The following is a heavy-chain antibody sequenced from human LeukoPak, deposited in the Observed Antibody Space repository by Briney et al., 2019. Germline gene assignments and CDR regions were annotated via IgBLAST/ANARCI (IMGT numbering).Heavy chain of an antibody. CDR3: ARVRLTYYYDSSGYLYYFDY. CDR1: GGTFSSYA. CDR2: IIPIFGTA. V-gene: IGHV1-69*05. J-gene: IGHJ4*02. D-gene: IGHD3-22*01. Sequence: SVKVSCKASGGTFSSYAISWVRQAPGQGLEWMGGIIPIFGTANYAQKLQGRVTMTTDTSTSTAYMELRSLRSDDTAVYYCARVRLTYYYDSSGYLYYFDYWGQGTLVTVSS.